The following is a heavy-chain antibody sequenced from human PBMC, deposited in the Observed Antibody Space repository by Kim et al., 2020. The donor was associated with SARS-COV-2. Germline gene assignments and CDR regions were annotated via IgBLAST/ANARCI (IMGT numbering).Heavy chain of an antibody. CDR3: TSGYYDILTGYYHDY. D-gene: IGHD3-9*01. J-gene: IGHJ4*02. Sequence: ASVKGRFTISRDDSKSIAYLQMNSLKTEDTAVYYCTSGYYDILTGYYHDYWGQGTLVTVSS. V-gene: IGHV3-49*02.